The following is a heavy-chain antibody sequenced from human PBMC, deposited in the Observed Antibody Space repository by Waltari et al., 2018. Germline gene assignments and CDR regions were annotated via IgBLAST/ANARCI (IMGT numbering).Heavy chain of an antibody. J-gene: IGHJ4*02. CDR1: VGTFSSYA. V-gene: IGHV1-69*08. CDR2: SIPIFGTA. CDR3: ARGSSSKPYFDY. Sequence: QVQLVQSGAAVKKPGSSVKVSCKAPVGTFSSYAISWVRQAPGQGLEWMGRSIPIFGTANYAQKFQGRVTSTADKSTSTADMELSSVRSEDTGVYYCARGSSSKPYFDYWGQGTLVTVSS. D-gene: IGHD4-4*01.